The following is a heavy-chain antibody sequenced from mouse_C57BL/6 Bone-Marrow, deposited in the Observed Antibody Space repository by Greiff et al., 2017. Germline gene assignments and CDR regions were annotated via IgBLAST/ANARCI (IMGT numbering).Heavy chain of an antibody. CDR2: IDPETGGT. CDR1: GYTFTDYE. CDR3: TTPYCGRSYDYYAMDY. Sequence: QVQLQQSGAELVRPGASVTLSCKASGYTFTDYEMHWVKQTPVHGLEWIGAIDPETGGTAYNQKFKGKAILTADKSSSTAYMELRSLTSEDSAVYYCTTPYCGRSYDYYAMDYWGQGTSVTVSS. V-gene: IGHV1-15*01. D-gene: IGHD1-1*01. J-gene: IGHJ4*01.